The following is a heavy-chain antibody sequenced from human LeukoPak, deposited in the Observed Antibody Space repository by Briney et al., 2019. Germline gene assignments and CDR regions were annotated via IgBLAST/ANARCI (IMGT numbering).Heavy chain of an antibody. CDR3: AKPHRPMDSSSWHSWFDP. V-gene: IGHV3-53*01. CDR2: IYSGGIT. Sequence: PGGSLRLSCAASGFTVSSNYMSWVRQAPGKGLEWVSVIYSGGITYYADSVKGRFTISRDNSRNTLYLQIDSLRAEDTAVYYCAKPHRPMDSSSWHSWFDPWGQGTLVTVSS. J-gene: IGHJ5*02. D-gene: IGHD6-13*01. CDR1: GFTVSSNY.